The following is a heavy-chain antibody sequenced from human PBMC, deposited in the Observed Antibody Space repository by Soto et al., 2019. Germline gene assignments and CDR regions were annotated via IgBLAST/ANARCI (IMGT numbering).Heavy chain of an antibody. J-gene: IGHJ4*02. CDR3: AIDLYYDSSGDQYYFDY. V-gene: IGHV3-21*01. CDR1: GFTFSSYS. Sequence: GGSLRLSCAASGFTFSSYSMNWVRQAPGKGLEWVSSISSSSSYIYYADSVKGRFTISRDNAKNSLYLQMNSLRAEDTAVYYCAIDLYYDSSGDQYYFDYWGQGTLVTVYS. D-gene: IGHD3-22*01. CDR2: ISSSSSYI.